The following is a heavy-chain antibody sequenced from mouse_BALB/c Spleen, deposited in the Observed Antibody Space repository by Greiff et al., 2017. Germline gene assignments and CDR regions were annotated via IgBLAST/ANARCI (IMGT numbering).Heavy chain of an antibody. V-gene: IGHV6-6*02. Sequence: EVKVEESGGGLVQPGGSMKLSCVASGFTFSSYWMSWVRQSPEKGLEWVAEIRLKSDNYATHYAESVKGKFTISRDDSKSRLYLQMNSLRAEDTGIYYCTLIYYGYDWFAYWGQGTRVTVSA. D-gene: IGHD2-2*01. J-gene: IGHJ3*01. CDR3: TLIYYGYDWFAY. CDR2: IRLKSDNYAT. CDR1: GFTFSSYW.